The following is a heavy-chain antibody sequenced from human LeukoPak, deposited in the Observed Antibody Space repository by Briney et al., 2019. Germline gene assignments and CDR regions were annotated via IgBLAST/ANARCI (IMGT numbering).Heavy chain of an antibody. D-gene: IGHD3-3*02. V-gene: IGHV3-74*01. CDR3: ARVSVTSLAGYYYYYMDV. Sequence: AGSLRLSCAASGVTFSSDWMHWGRQAPGKEVVGGSRSNNDGGSTSYADSVKGRFTISRDNAKNTLYLQMNGLRAEDTAVYYCARVSVTSLAGYYYYYMDVWGKGTTVTVSS. J-gene: IGHJ6*03. CDR2: SNNDGGST. CDR1: GVTFSSDW.